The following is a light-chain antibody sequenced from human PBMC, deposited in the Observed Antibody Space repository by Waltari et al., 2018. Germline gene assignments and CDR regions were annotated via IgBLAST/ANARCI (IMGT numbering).Light chain of an antibody. V-gene: IGKV3-20*01. J-gene: IGKJ1*01. CDR3: QKYESLPAT. CDR1: QSVSRAV. CDR2: DAS. Sequence: EVVLTQSPGTLSLSPGEGATLSCRASQSVSRAVAWYQQKPGQAPRLLIYDASRRATGIPDRFSGSGSGTDFSLTISRLEPEDFAVYYCQKYESLPATFGQGTKVEIK.